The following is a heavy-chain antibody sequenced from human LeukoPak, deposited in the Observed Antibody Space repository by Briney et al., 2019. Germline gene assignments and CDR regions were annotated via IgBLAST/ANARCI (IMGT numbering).Heavy chain of an antibody. Sequence: ASVKVSCKASGYTFTTYAIHWVRQAPGQRLEWLGWINAADNTKYSQKFQGRVTFTRDTSASTAYMELSSLRSEDTAIYYCAHLLDYGDNRLDFWGQGTLVTVSS. V-gene: IGHV1-3*01. CDR1: GYTFTTYA. CDR3: AHLLDYGDNRLDF. CDR2: INAADNT. D-gene: IGHD4-17*01. J-gene: IGHJ4*02.